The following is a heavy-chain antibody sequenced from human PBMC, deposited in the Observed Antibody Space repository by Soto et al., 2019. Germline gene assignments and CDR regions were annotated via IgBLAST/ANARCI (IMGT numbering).Heavy chain of an antibody. V-gene: IGHV3-21*01. CDR3: ARESEDLSSNFDY. CDR2: ISSTTNYI. Sequence: KPGGSLRLSCSASGFNFTRYSMNWVRQAPGKGLEWVSSISSTTNYIYYADSMKGRFTVSRDNAKNSVYLDMNSLSAEDTAVYYCARESEDLSSNFDYWGQGTLVTV. J-gene: IGHJ4*02. CDR1: GFNFTRYS.